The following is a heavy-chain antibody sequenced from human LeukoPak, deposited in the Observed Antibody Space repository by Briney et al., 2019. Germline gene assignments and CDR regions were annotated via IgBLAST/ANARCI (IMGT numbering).Heavy chain of an antibody. Sequence: GGSLRLSCAASGFTFYDYAMHWVRHAPGKGLEWVSGISWNSGSIGYADSVKGRFTISRDNAKNSLYLQMNGLRAEDTALYYCAKGLWFGEFHPFDYWGQGTLVTVSS. CDR1: GFTFYDYA. CDR3: AKGLWFGEFHPFDY. CDR2: ISWNSGSI. D-gene: IGHD3-10*01. V-gene: IGHV3-9*01. J-gene: IGHJ4*02.